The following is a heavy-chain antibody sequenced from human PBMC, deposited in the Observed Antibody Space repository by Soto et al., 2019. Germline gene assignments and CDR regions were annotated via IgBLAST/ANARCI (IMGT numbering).Heavy chain of an antibody. CDR2: ISSSSSYI. V-gene: IGHV3-21*01. D-gene: IGHD3-10*01. CDR1: GFTFSSYS. J-gene: IGHJ5*02. Sequence: LRLSCAASGFTFSSYSMNWVRQAPGKGLEWVSSISSSSSYIYYADSVKGRFTISRDNAKNSLYLQMNSLRAEDTAVYYCARAPLLRLGELFLNWFDPWGQGTLVTVSP. CDR3: ARAPLLRLGELFLNWFDP.